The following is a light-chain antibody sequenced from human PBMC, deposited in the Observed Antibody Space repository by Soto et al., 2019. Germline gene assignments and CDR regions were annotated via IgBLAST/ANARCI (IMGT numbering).Light chain of an antibody. V-gene: IGKV3-20*01. CDR3: QQYGSSPLT. J-gene: IGKJ3*01. Sequence: EIVVTQSPGTLSLSPGERATLSCRASQSVSSSYLAWYQQKPGQAPRLLIYGASSRATGIPDRFSGSGSGTDFTLTISSLEPEDFAVYYCQQYGSSPLTFGHGTKVDIK. CDR1: QSVSSSY. CDR2: GAS.